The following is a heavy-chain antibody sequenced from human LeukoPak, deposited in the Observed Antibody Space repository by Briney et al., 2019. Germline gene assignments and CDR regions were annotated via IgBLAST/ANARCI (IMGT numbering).Heavy chain of an antibody. J-gene: IGHJ4*02. Sequence: ASVKVSCKASGYIFTSYGITWVRQAPGQGLEWMGWISAYNGNTNYAQKIQGRVTMTTDTSTSTAYMELRSLRSDDTAVYYCARDLGGITMIRGPDYWGQGTLVTVSS. V-gene: IGHV1-18*01. CDR1: GYIFTSYG. CDR3: ARDLGGITMIRGPDY. CDR2: ISAYNGNT. D-gene: IGHD3-10*01.